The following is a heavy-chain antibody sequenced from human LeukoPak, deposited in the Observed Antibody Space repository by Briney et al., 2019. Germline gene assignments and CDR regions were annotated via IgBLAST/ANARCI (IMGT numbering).Heavy chain of an antibody. CDR1: GGSISTYY. CDR2: IYYTGTT. J-gene: IGHJ4*02. D-gene: IGHD3-10*01. CDR3: ARRLSFGELY. V-gene: IGHV4-59*12. Sequence: PSETLSLTCSVSGGSISTYYWSWIRQPPGKGLDWIGYIYYTGTTNYNPSLKSRVTMSVDMSKNQFSLKLSSVTAADTAVYYCARRLSFGELYWGQGTLVTVSS.